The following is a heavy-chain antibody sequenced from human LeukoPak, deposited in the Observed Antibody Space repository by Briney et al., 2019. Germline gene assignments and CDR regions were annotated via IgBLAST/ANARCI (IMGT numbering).Heavy chain of an antibody. D-gene: IGHD3-3*01. CDR1: GFTFSSYA. CDR2: ISGSGGST. Sequence: GGSLRLSCTASGFTFSSYAMSWVRQAPGKGLEWVSAISGSGGSTYYADSVKGRFTISRDNSKNTLYLQMNSLRAEDTAVYYCAKVDFWSGYYRSYYYYYMDVWGKGTTVTVSS. V-gene: IGHV3-23*01. CDR3: AKVDFWSGYYRSYYYYYMDV. J-gene: IGHJ6*03.